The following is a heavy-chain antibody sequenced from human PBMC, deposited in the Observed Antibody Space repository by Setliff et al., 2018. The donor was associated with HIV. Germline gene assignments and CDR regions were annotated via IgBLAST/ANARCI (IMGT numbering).Heavy chain of an antibody. J-gene: IGHJ3*02. CDR3: TRDFECSTTTCSDVFDI. V-gene: IGHV1-3*01. CDR2: INSVNGNT. Sequence: ASVKVSCKASGYTFTSYAMHWVRQAPGQRLEWMGWINSVNGNTKYSQKFQGRVTITRDTSASTAYMELSSLRSEDTAVYYCTRDFECSTTTCSDVFDIWGQGTVVTVSS. D-gene: IGHD2-2*01. CDR1: GYTFTSYA.